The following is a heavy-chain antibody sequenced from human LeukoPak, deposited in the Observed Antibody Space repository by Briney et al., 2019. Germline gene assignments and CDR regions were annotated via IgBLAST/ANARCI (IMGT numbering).Heavy chain of an antibody. D-gene: IGHD5-24*01. CDR3: ARDIGDGYYYYYGMDV. J-gene: IGHJ6*02. V-gene: IGHV3-33*01. CDR2: IWYDGSNK. CDR1: GFTFSSYG. Sequence: GGSLRLSCAASGFTFSSYGMHWVRQAPGKGLEWVAVIWYDGSNKYYADSVRGRFTISRDNSKNTLYLRMNSLRAEDTAVYYCARDIGDGYYYYYGMDVWGQGTTVTVSS.